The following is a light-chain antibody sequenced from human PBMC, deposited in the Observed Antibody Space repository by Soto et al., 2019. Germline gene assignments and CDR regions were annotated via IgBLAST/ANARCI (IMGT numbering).Light chain of an antibody. V-gene: IGKV3-15*01. CDR1: QSVRSN. CDR3: QQYIRSPLT. CDR2: GAS. Sequence: EIVMMKSSATLSVSPGVRATLSCRASQSVRSNLACYQQYPGQAPSLLIYGASPRATGTPATYSGSGSAPEFTLTISSPQSEDCAVYSCQQYIRSPLTFGGGTKVHIK. J-gene: IGKJ4*01.